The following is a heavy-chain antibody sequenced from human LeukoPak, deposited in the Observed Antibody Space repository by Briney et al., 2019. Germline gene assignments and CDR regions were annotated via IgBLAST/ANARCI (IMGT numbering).Heavy chain of an antibody. CDR2: IYHSGST. CDR1: DYSISSGYH. D-gene: IGHD5-18*01. J-gene: IGHJ4*02. CDR3: ARDLYSHNLDAEY. Sequence: SETLSLTCTVSDYSISSGYHWGWIRQPPGKGLEWIGSIYHSGSTYYNPSLRSRVTISIDTSKNQFSLKLSSVTAADTAVYYCARDLYSHNLDAEYWGQGTLVTVPS. V-gene: IGHV4-38-2*02.